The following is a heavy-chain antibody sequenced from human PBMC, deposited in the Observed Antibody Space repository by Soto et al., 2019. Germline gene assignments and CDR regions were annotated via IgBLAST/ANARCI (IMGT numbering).Heavy chain of an antibody. CDR1: GLSLNTAGVG. D-gene: IGHD6-6*01. V-gene: IGHV2-5*02. CDR2: IYWDDDK. Sequence: QITLKESGPTLVKPTQTLTLTCTFSGLSLNTAGVGVGWIRQPPGKALEWLAVIYWDDDKRYSPSLKSRLTITKDTSKNQVVLTMTNMDPVDTATYYCSQSIAARPVLGAFDVWGQGTMVTVSS. J-gene: IGHJ3*01. CDR3: SQSIAARPVLGAFDV.